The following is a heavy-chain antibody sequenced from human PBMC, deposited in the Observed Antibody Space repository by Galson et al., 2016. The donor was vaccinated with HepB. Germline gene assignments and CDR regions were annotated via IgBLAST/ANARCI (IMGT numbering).Heavy chain of an antibody. V-gene: IGHV1-18*01. CDR1: GYTFINYG. Sequence: SVKVSCKASGYTFINYGISWVRQAPGQGLEWMAWISPYNGNTNYAQKFQGRVTMTADTSTGTASMELRTLRSDDTAVYYCARASFAIAAPHPTVTRPFDYWGQGTLVTVSS. CDR2: ISPYNGNT. CDR3: ARASFAIAAPHPTVTRPFDY. J-gene: IGHJ4*02. D-gene: IGHD4-17*01.